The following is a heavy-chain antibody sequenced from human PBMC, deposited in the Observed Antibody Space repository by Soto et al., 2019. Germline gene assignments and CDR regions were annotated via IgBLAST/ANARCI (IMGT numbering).Heavy chain of an antibody. J-gene: IGHJ5*02. V-gene: IGHV3-30*18. CDR3: AKDFGAWSDS. CDR2: ISYDGTDK. CDR1: GFAFSTYG. D-gene: IGHD6-19*01. Sequence: QVHLVESGGGVVQPGRSLTISCVGSGFAFSTYGMHWVRQAPAKGLEWVALISYDGTDKYYADSVKGRFSISRDNSKQTLSLLMDSLRPVDTAVYYCAKDFGAWSDSWGRGTLVNVSS.